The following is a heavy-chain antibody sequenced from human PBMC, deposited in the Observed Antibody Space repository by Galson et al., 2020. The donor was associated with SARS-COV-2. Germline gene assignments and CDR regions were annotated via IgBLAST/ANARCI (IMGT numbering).Heavy chain of an antibody. D-gene: IGHD3-16*01. CDR2: IRYDGSNK. CDR3: AKDVFTYPDY. V-gene: IGHV3-30*02. J-gene: IGHJ4*02. CDR1: GFTFSSYG. Sequence: GESLKISCAASGFTFSSYGMHWVRQAPGKGLEWVAFIRYDGSNKYYADSVKGRFTISRDNSKNTLYLQMNSLRAEDTAVYYCAKDVFTYPDYWGQGTLVTVSS.